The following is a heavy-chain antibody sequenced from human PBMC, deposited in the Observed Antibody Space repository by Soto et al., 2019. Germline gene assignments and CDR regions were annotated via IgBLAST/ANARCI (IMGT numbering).Heavy chain of an antibody. Sequence: GGSLRLSCAASGFTFSSYAMHWVRQAPGKGLEWVAVISYDGSNKYYADSVKGRFTISRDNSKNTLYLQMNSLRAEDTAVYYCARDLPVVVVPAAIDYWGQGTLVTVSS. J-gene: IGHJ4*02. D-gene: IGHD2-2*01. CDR2: ISYDGSNK. V-gene: IGHV3-30-3*01. CDR1: GFTFSSYA. CDR3: ARDLPVVVVPAAIDY.